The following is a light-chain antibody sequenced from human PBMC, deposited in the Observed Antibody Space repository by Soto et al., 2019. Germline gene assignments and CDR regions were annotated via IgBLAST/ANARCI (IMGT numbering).Light chain of an antibody. CDR1: QSVSSN. J-gene: IGKJ1*01. CDR3: QQYNNWPRRT. CDR2: GAS. V-gene: IGKV3-15*01. Sequence: IVMTQSPATLSVPPGERATLYCRTSQSVSSNLAWYQQEPGQAPRLLIYGASTRATGIPARFSGSGSGTEFTLTISSLQSEDFAVYYCQQYNNWPRRTFGQGTKVDIK.